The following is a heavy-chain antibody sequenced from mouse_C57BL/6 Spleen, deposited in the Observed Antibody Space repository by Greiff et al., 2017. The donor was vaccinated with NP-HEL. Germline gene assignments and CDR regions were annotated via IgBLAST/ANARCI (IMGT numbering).Heavy chain of an antibody. J-gene: IGHJ1*03. CDR2: IDPSDSYT. D-gene: IGHD1-1*01. CDR1: GYTFTSYW. CDR3: ARCPPYYDGSSWWYFDV. Sequence: VQLQQPGAELVRPGTSVKLSCKASGYTFTSYWMHWVKQRPGQGLEWIGVIDPSDSYTNYNQKFKGKATLTVDTSSSTAYMQLSSLTSEDSAVYYCARCPPYYDGSSWWYFDVWGKGTTVTVSS. V-gene: IGHV1-59*01.